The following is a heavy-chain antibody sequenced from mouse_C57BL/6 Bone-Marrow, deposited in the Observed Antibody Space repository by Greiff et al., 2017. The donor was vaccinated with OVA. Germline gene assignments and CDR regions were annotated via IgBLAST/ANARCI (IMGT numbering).Heavy chain of an antibody. CDR2: ISSGGSYT. Sequence: EVMLVESGGDLVKPGGSLKLSCAASGFTFSSYGMSWVRQTPDKRLEWVATISSGGSYTYYQDSVKGRFTISRDNAKNTLYRQMSSLKSEDTSMYYCASRYVYDPAWFAYWGQGTLVTVSS. V-gene: IGHV5-6*02. J-gene: IGHJ3*01. CDR3: ASRYVYDPAWFAY. CDR1: GFTFSSYG. D-gene: IGHD2-2*01.